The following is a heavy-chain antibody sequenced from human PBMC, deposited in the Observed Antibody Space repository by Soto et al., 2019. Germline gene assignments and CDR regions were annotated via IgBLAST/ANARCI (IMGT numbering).Heavy chain of an antibody. J-gene: IGHJ6*04. D-gene: IGHD3-10*01. Sequence: GSLRLSCAASGFTFSSYAMSWVRQAPGKGLEWVSAISGSGGSTYYADSVKGRFTISRDNSKNTLYLQMNSLRAEDTAVYYCVKVVMVRGPPGVWGKGTTVTVSS. V-gene: IGHV3-23*01. CDR1: GFTFSSYA. CDR3: VKVVMVRGPPGV. CDR2: ISGSGGST.